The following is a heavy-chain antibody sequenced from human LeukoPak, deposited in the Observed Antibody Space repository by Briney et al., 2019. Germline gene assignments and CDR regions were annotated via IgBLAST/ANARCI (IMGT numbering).Heavy chain of an antibody. V-gene: IGHV4-31*03. Sequence: SETLSLTCTVSGVSISSGGYYWSWIRQHPGKGLEWIGYIYYSGSTYYNPSLKSRVTISVDTSKNQFSLKLSSVTAADTAVYYCARDRGYSYGWVVDAFDIWGQGTMVTVSS. CDR3: ARDRGYSYGWVVDAFDI. J-gene: IGHJ3*02. CDR1: GVSISSGGYY. D-gene: IGHD5-18*01. CDR2: IYYSGST.